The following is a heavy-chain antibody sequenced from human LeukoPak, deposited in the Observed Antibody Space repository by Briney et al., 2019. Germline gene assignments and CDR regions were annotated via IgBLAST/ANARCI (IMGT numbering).Heavy chain of an antibody. J-gene: IGHJ5*02. Sequence: SETLSLTCTVSGGSISSYYWSWIRQPPGKGLEWIGYIYHSGSTNYNPSLKSRVTISVDTSTNQFSLNLSPVAAADTAVYYCASHGGKQAPRFDLWGQETLVTVSS. CDR3: ASHGGKQAPRFDL. CDR2: IYHSGST. V-gene: IGHV4-59*08. D-gene: IGHD3-16*01. CDR1: GGSISSYY.